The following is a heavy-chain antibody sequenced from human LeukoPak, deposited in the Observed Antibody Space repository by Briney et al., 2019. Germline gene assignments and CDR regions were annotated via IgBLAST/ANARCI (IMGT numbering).Heavy chain of an antibody. CDR2: IYTSGST. CDR3: AREGYYTGHDDY. Sequence: SETLSLTCTVSGGSITSGSFYWSWIRQPAGKGLEWIGRIYTSGSTNYNPSLKSRVTISVETSKNQFSLKLSSVTAADTAVYYCAREGYYTGHDDYWGQGTLVTVSS. V-gene: IGHV4-61*02. CDR1: GGSITSGSFY. D-gene: IGHD3-3*01. J-gene: IGHJ4*02.